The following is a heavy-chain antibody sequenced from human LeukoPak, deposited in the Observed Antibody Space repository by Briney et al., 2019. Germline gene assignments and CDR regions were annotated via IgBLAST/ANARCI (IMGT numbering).Heavy chain of an antibody. CDR1: GFTFSDYY. CDR3: ARSDYGDYIGINDY. J-gene: IGHJ4*02. Sequence: PGGSLRLSCAASGFTFSDYYMSWIRQAPGKGLEWVSSISSSSSYIYYADSVKGRFTISRDNAKNSLYLQMNSLRAEDTAVYYCARSDYGDYIGINDYWGQGTLVTVSS. V-gene: IGHV3-11*06. CDR2: ISSSSSYI. D-gene: IGHD4-17*01.